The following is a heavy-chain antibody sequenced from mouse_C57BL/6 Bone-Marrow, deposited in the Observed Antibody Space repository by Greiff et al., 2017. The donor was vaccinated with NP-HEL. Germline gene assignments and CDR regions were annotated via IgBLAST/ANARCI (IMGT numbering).Heavy chain of an antibody. Sequence: DVKLVESGGDLVKPGGSLKLSCAASGFTFSSYGMSWVRQTPDKRLEWVATISSGGSYTYYPDSVKGRFTISRDNAKNTLYLQMSSLKSEDTAMYYCARRANWDAYWGQGTLVTVSA. D-gene: IGHD4-1*01. CDR1: GFTFSSYG. J-gene: IGHJ3*01. CDR3: ARRANWDAY. CDR2: ISSGGSYT. V-gene: IGHV5-6*02.